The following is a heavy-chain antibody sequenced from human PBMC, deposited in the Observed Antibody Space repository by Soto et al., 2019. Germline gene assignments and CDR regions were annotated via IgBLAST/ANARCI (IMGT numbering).Heavy chain of an antibody. V-gene: IGHV4-59*08. J-gene: IGHJ6*02. Sequence: QVQLQESGPGLVKPSETLSLTCTVSGGSISSYYWSWIRQPPGKGLEWIGYIYYSGSTNYNPSLKSRVTISVDTSKNQYSLKLSSVAAADTAVYYCASLWFGECPRYYYYGMDVWGQGTTVTVSS. CDR2: IYYSGST. D-gene: IGHD3-10*01. CDR1: GGSISSYY. CDR3: ASLWFGECPRYYYYGMDV.